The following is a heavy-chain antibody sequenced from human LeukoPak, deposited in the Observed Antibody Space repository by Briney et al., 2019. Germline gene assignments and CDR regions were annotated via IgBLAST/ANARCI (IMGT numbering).Heavy chain of an antibody. CDR2: IYHGDSNT. Sequence: GQSLKISCNVSGYXFTSYWTGWVRQMPGKGLEWIGIIYHGDSNTRYSPSFQGQVTISADKSISTAYLQWSSLKASDTAMYYCARLAVSSIWSVYFDYWGQGTLVTVSS. CDR1: GYXFTSYW. CDR3: ARLAVSSIWSVYFDY. D-gene: IGHD6-13*01. J-gene: IGHJ4*02. V-gene: IGHV5-51*01.